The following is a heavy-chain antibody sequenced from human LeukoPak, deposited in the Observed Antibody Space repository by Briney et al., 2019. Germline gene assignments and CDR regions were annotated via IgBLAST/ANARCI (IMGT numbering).Heavy chain of an antibody. Sequence: SETLSLTCAVYGGSFSGYYWSWIRQPPGKGLEWIGEINHSGSTNYNPSLKSRVTISVDTSKNQFSLKLSSVTAADTAVYFCARDSRYASGRAFDNWGQGTLVTVSS. CDR2: INHSGST. V-gene: IGHV4-34*01. CDR1: GGSFSGYY. CDR3: ARDSRYASGRAFDN. D-gene: IGHD6-19*01. J-gene: IGHJ4*02.